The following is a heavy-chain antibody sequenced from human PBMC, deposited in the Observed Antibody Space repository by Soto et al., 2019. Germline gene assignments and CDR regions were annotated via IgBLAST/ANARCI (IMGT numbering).Heavy chain of an antibody. CDR1: GGSFSGYY. CDR3: TKQQLVLGSWYYYGMDV. D-gene: IGHD6-13*01. Sequence: KPSETLSLTCAVYGGSFSGYYWIWIRQPPGKGLEWIGEINHSGSTNYNPSLKSRVTISVDTSKNQFSLKLSSVTAADTAVYYCTKQQLVLGSWYYYGMDVWGQGTTVTVSS. J-gene: IGHJ6*02. V-gene: IGHV4-34*01. CDR2: INHSGST.